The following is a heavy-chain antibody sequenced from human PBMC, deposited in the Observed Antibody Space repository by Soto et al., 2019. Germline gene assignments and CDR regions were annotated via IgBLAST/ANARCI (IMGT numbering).Heavy chain of an antibody. CDR2: IYPGDSDT. CDR3: ARSYSSSPPRRHYYYGMDV. CDR1: GYSFTSYW. Sequence: EVQLVQSGAEVKKPGESLKISCKGSGYSFTSYWIGWVRQMPGKGLEWMGIIYPGDSDTRYSPSFQGQVTISADKSISTAYLQWSSLKASDTAMYYCARSYSSSPPRRHYYYGMDVWGQGTTVTVSS. V-gene: IGHV5-51*01. J-gene: IGHJ6*02. D-gene: IGHD6-6*01.